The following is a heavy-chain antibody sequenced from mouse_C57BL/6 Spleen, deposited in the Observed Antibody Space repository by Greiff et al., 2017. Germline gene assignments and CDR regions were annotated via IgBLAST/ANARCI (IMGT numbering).Heavy chain of an antibody. V-gene: IGHV3-6*01. CDR1: GYSITSGYY. Sequence: EVKLMESGPGLVKPSQSLSLTCSVTGYSITSGYYWNWIRQFPGNKLEWMGYISYDGSNNYNPSLKNRISITRDTSKNQFFLKLNSVTTEDTATYYCARWLLRPYYCDYWGQGTTLTVSS. CDR2: ISYDGSN. D-gene: IGHD2-3*01. J-gene: IGHJ2*01. CDR3: ARWLLRPYYCDY.